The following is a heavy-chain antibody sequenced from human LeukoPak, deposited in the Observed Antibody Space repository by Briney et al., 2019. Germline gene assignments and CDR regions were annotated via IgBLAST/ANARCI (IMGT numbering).Heavy chain of an antibody. CDR1: GVSMSAYQ. V-gene: IGHV4-4*09. J-gene: IGHJ4*02. Sequence: SETLSLTCTVSGVSMSAYQWSWVRQSPEKGLEWIGCINTKGETSYNPSLKSRLAISLDTSKNQFSLRLTSVTAADTAVYYCARGGDVTGSKLDYWGQGTLVTVSS. D-gene: IGHD3-16*01. CDR2: INTKGET. CDR3: ARGGDVTGSKLDY.